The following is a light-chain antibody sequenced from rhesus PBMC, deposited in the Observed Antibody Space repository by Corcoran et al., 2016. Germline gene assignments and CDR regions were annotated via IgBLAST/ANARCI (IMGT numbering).Light chain of an antibody. J-gene: IGKJ2*01. CDR2: DAS. CDR1: QSVGSN. Sequence: ETVVTQSPATLSLSPGERATLSCRASQSVGSNLAWYQQKPGQAAKLLIYDASSRATGIPDRFSGSGSGTEFPLTISSLEPEDVGVYYCQQYNNWNSFGQGTKVEIK. V-gene: IGKV3-42*02. CDR3: QQYNNWNS.